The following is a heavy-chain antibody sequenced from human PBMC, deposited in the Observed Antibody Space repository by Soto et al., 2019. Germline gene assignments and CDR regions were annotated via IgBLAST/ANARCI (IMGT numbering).Heavy chain of an antibody. CDR3: TTLICGYSYIPY. J-gene: IGHJ4*02. CDR1: ELTLSNAC. V-gene: IGHV3-15*01. Sequence: EVQLVESGGGLVKPGGSLRLSCVASELTLSNACMSWVRQAPGKGLEWVGRLKSNTDGGTADYAAPVKGRFTLSRDDSKNTLYLQMNSLITEDTAVYYCTTLICGYSYIPYWGQGTLVTVSS. D-gene: IGHD5-18*01. CDR2: LKSNTDGGTA.